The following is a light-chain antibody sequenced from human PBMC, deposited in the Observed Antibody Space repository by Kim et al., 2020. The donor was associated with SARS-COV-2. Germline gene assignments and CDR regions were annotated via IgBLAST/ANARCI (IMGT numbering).Light chain of an antibody. J-gene: IGLJ3*02. CDR2: QDS. V-gene: IGLV3-1*01. Sequence: PGQTAALPCSGDKLRVKYACWYQQKPGQSPVLVIYQDSQRPSGIPERFSGSNSGNTATLTISGTQAMDEADYYCQAWDSITPHWVFGGGTQLTVL. CDR3: QAWDSITPHWV. CDR1: KLRVKY.